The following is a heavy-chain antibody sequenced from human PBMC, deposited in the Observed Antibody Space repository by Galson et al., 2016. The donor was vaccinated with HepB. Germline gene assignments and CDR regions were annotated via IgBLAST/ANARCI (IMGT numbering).Heavy chain of an antibody. CDR3: AKVAASAQRFLEWADYYYGMDV. D-gene: IGHD3-3*01. Sequence: SLRLSCAASGLNFSTYGMHWVRQAPGKGLEWVTVISYDGSKEYYAESVKGRFTISRDNSKNTLYLQMKSLSGEDTAVYYCAKVAASAQRFLEWADYYYGMDVWGQGTTVTVSS. V-gene: IGHV3-30*18. CDR2: ISYDGSKE. J-gene: IGHJ6*02. CDR1: GLNFSTYG.